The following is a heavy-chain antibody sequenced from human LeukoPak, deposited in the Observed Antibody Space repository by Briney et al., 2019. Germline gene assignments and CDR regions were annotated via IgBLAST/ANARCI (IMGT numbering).Heavy chain of an antibody. Sequence: WGSLTLTCVISGITFSNYYMHWVRQVPGEGLVWVSHIFQDRSVTSYADSVKGRLTISRDNAKNTVYLQLNNLRAEDTAVDDFATDDYRGLGYWGRGTLVTVSS. CDR2: IFQDRSVT. V-gene: IGHV3-74*01. CDR3: ATDDYRGLGY. J-gene: IGHJ4*02. D-gene: IGHD3-16*01. CDR1: GITFSNYY.